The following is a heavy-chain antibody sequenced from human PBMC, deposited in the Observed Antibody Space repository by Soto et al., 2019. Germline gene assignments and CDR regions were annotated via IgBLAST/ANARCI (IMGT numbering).Heavy chain of an antibody. V-gene: IGHV1-46*01. D-gene: IGHD3-22*01. CDR1: GYTFISYY. CDR2: INPSGGST. CDR3: ARPHRGTIYDNSGYDRPLYFYYYVDV. J-gene: IGHJ6*02. Sequence: ASVKVSCRASGYTFISYYMNWVRQAPGQGLEWMGIINPSGGSTNYARKFQGRITMTRDTSTSTVYMELSSLRPEDTAVYYCARPHRGTIYDNSGYDRPLYFYYYVDVWGQGTTVTVSS.